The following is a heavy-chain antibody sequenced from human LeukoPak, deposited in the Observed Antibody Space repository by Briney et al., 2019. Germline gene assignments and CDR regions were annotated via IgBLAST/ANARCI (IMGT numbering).Heavy chain of an antibody. CDR2: VHHTGSD. Sequence: SETLSLTCVISGYSISAGHFWGWIRQPPVKGLDWIGSVHHTGSDYYNPPLKSRVTISIDTSKSHFSLNLTSVTAADTAVFFCARVIVTATHVPDAFDLWGQGILVTVSS. J-gene: IGHJ3*01. CDR3: ARVIVTATHVPDAFDL. V-gene: IGHV4-38-2*01. CDR1: GYSISAGHF. D-gene: IGHD1-26*01.